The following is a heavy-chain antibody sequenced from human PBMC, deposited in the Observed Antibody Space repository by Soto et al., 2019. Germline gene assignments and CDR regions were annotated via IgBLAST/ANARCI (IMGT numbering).Heavy chain of an antibody. CDR1: GYTFTSYG. Sequence: QVQLVQSGAEVKKPGASVKVSCKASGYTFTSYGISWVRQAPGQGLEWMGWISAYNGNTNYAQKLQGRVTMTTATAPSTAYMELRSRRADDTAVYYWARRLRLGDCSGGSGPNGDDYYYMDVWGKGTTVTVSS. D-gene: IGHD2-15*01. CDR2: ISAYNGNT. J-gene: IGHJ6*03. V-gene: IGHV1-18*01. CDR3: ARRLRLGDCSGGSGPNGDDYYYMDV.